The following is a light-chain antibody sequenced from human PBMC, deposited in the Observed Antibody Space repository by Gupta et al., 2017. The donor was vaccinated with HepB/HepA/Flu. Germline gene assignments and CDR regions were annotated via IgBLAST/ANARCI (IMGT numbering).Light chain of an antibody. CDR2: EVN. Sequence: QSALTQPPSASGSPGQSVTISCTGTSSDVGGSNFVSWYQHLPDKAPKLMIYEVNRRPSGVPDRSSGSKSGNTASLTVSGLQAEDEADYYCISYAGSNGYVFGTGTKVTVL. J-gene: IGLJ1*01. V-gene: IGLV2-8*01. CDR3: ISYAGSNGYV. CDR1: SSDVGGSNF.